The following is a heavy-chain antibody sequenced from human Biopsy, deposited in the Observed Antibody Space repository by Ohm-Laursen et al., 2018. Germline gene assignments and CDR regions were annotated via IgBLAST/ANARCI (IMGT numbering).Heavy chain of an antibody. CDR2: IYSSGGS. Sequence: SDTLSLTCSVSGGSTNDYFWSWIRQPAGETLEWIGRIYSSGGSSYTPSLKSRISMSMDTSNNHFYLTLTSVTAADTAVYYCARTPGKAVAGRFLDLWGRGTLVIVSS. D-gene: IGHD6-19*01. V-gene: IGHV4-4*07. J-gene: IGHJ2*01. CDR1: GGSTNDYF. CDR3: ARTPGKAVAGRFLDL.